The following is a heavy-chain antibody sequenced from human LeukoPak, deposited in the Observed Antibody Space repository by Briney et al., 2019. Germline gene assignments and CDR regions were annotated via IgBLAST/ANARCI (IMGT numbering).Heavy chain of an antibody. CDR1: GFTFSDAW. CDR2: IQDGGKV. V-gene: IGHV3-15*01. D-gene: IGHD2-2*01. Sequence: GGSLRLSCATSGFTFSDAWLSWVRQAPGKGLDWVGRIQDGGKVYHAEKVKGRFIISRDDSRNTLYLQMNSLKTEDTGVYYCPKDLERSVGHTLSSTTCYGSWGQGTLVTVSS. CDR3: PKDLERSVGHTLSSTTCYGS. J-gene: IGHJ5*02.